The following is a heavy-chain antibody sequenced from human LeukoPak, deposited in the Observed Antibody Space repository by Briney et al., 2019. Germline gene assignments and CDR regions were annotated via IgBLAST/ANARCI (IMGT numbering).Heavy chain of an antibody. CDR2: RNPNSGNT. Sequence: ASVKVSCKASGYTFTSYDINWVRQATGQGLEWRGWRNPNSGNTGYAQKVQGRVTMTRNTSISTAYKELSSLRSEDTAVYYCARGFGDYYFDYWGQGTLVTVSS. D-gene: IGHD2-21*02. CDR3: ARGFGDYYFDY. J-gene: IGHJ4*02. CDR1: GYTFTSYD. V-gene: IGHV1-8*01.